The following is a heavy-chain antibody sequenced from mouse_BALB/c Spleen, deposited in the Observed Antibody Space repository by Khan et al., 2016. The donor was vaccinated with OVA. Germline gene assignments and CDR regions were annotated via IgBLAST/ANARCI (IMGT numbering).Heavy chain of an antibody. D-gene: IGHD1-1*01. J-gene: IGHJ2*01. CDR1: GYTFTSYV. Sequence: MQLEESGPELVKPGASVKMSCKASGYTFTSYVMHWVKQKPGQGLEWIGYINFYNDGTKYNEKFKGKATLTSDKASSTAYMELSSLISEDSAVYYCARIHYGSSLDYWGQGTTLTVSS. CDR2: INFYNDGT. CDR3: ARIHYGSSLDY. V-gene: IGHV1S136*01.